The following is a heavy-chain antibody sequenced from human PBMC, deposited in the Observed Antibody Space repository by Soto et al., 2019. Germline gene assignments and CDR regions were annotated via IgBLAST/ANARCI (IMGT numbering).Heavy chain of an antibody. CDR3: ARDCSSTRRIYYYYYGMDV. Sequence: PGGSLRLSCAASGFTFSNYWMHWVRQAPGKGLVWVSRINRDGSNTTYADSVKGRFTISRDNAKNTLSLQMNSLRADDTAVYYCARDCSSTRRIYYYYYGMDVWGQGTTVTVSS. D-gene: IGHD2-2*01. CDR1: GFTFSNYW. J-gene: IGHJ6*02. CDR2: INRDGSNT. V-gene: IGHV3-74*01.